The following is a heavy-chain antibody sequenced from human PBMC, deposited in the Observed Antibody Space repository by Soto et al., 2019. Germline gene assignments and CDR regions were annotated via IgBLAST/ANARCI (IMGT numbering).Heavy chain of an antibody. CDR2: ISSSSSTI. D-gene: IGHD3-3*01. CDR1: GFTFSSYS. Sequence: ESGGGLVQPGGSLRLSCAASGFTFSSYSMNWVRQAPGKGLEWVSYISSSSSTIYYADSVKGRFTISRDNAKNSLYLQMNSLRAEDTAVYYCARDRGYDFWSGLDAFDIWGQGTMVTVSS. CDR3: ARDRGYDFWSGLDAFDI. J-gene: IGHJ3*02. V-gene: IGHV3-48*01.